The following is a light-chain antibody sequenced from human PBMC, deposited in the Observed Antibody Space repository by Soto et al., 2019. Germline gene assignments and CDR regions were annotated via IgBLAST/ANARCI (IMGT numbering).Light chain of an antibody. J-gene: IGKJ1*01. V-gene: IGKV1-5*01. CDR2: DAS. CDR3: QQYNSYSRT. CDR1: QSISSW. Sequence: DIQMTPSPSTLSASVGDRVTITCRASQSISSWLAWYQQKPGKAPKLLIYDASSLESGVTSRFSGSGSGTEFALSISSLQLDDFAAYYCQQYNSYSRTFDQGTKVEIQ.